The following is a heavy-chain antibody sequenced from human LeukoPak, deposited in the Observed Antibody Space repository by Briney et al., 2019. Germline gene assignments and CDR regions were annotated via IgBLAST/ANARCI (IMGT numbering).Heavy chain of an antibody. CDR1: GGTFSSYT. CDR3: ARGLCSSTSCYLSWFDP. J-gene: IGHJ5*02. CDR2: IIPILGIA. Sequence: GASVKVSCKASGGTFSSYTISWVRQAPGQGLEWMGRIIPILGIANYAQKFQGRVTITADKSTSTAYMELSSLRSEDTAVYYCARGLCSSTSCYLSWFDPWGQGTLVTVSS. V-gene: IGHV1-69*02. D-gene: IGHD2-2*01.